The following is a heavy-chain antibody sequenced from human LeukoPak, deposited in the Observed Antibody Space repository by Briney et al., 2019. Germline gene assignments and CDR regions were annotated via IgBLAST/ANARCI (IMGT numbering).Heavy chain of an antibody. CDR1: GFSVSNNY. Sequence: GGSLRLSCVVSGFSVSNNYMSWVRQAPGKGLEWVSIIYTAGSTYYADSVKGRFTISRDNSKNTLYLQMNSLRAEDTAVYYCARGGDDYNYRLEYWGQGTLVTVSS. D-gene: IGHD5-24*01. V-gene: IGHV3-53*01. CDR2: IYTAGST. CDR3: ARGGDDYNYRLEY. J-gene: IGHJ4*02.